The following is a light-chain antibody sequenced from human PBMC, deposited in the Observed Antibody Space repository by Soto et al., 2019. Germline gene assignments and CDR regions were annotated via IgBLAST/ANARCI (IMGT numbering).Light chain of an antibody. CDR3: CSCTSSHTVV. Sequence: QSALTQPRSVSGSPGQSVTISCTGTSSDVGAYNYVSWYQQHPGKAPKLMIYDVNKRPSGVPYRFSGSKSGNTASLTISGLQAEDEADYYCCSCTSSHTVVFGGGTKLTVL. J-gene: IGLJ2*01. V-gene: IGLV2-11*01. CDR1: SSDVGAYNY. CDR2: DVN.